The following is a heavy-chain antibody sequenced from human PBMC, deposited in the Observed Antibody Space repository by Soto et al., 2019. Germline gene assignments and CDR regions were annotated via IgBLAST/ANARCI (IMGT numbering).Heavy chain of an antibody. CDR1: GGTFSSYA. CDR3: ARDVAAGTTTISYYYYYGMDV. J-gene: IGHJ6*02. Sequence: ASVKVSCKASGGTFSSYAISWVRQAPGQGLEWMGRIIPILGIANYAQKFQGRVTITADKSTSTAYMELSSLRSEDTAVYYCARDVAAGTTTISYYYYYGMDVWGQGTTVTVSS. CDR2: IIPILGIA. D-gene: IGHD6-13*01. V-gene: IGHV1-69*04.